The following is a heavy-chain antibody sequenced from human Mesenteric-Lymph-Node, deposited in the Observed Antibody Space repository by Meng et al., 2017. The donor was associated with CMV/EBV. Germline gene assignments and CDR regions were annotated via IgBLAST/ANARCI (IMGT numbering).Heavy chain of an antibody. CDR3: ARDSSGYYWFDP. Sequence: CTGSGDSISSGGYFWNWIRQHPGKGLEWIGSIYHSGTTYYNPSLKSRVAISVDTSKNQFSLRLSSVTAADTAVYYCARDSSGYYWFDPWGQGTLVTVSS. CDR1: GDSISSGGYF. CDR2: IYHSGTT. D-gene: IGHD3-22*01. V-gene: IGHV4-31*03. J-gene: IGHJ5*02.